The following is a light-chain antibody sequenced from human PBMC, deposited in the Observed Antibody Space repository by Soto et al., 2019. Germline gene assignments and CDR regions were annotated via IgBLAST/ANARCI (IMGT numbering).Light chain of an antibody. V-gene: IGKV3-15*01. J-gene: IGKJ2*01. CDR3: QHYNRWPYT. CDR1: QSVSSN. Sequence: EIVMTQSPATLAVSPGERAALSCRASQSVSSNFAWYQQKPGQAPRLLIYGASYRATGTPARFSGSGSGTEFPLTISSLQSEDFAVYYCQHYNRWPYTFGGGTKLEMK. CDR2: GAS.